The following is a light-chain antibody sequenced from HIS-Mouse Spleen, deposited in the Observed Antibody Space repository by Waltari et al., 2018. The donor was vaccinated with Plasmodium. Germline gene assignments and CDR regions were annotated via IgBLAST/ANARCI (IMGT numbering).Light chain of an antibody. J-gene: IGKJ4*01. Sequence: DIQMTQSPSSLSASVGARVTITCQASQDISNYLNWYQQKPGKAPKRLIYDASNWETGVPSRFSGSGSGTDFTFTISSLQPEDIATYYCQQYDNLPLTFGGGTKVEIK. V-gene: IGKV1-33*01. CDR1: QDISNY. CDR3: QQYDNLPLT. CDR2: DAS.